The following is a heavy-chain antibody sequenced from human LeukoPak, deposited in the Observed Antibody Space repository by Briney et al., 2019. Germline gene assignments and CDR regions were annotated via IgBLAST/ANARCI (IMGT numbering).Heavy chain of an antibody. Sequence: VASVKVSCKASGGTFSSYAISWVRQAPGQGLEWMGRIIPILGIANYAQKFQGRVTITADKSTSTAYMELSSLRSEDTAVYHCARGGRDGYKGLLGWSRDYWGQGTLVTVSS. V-gene: IGHV1-69*04. CDR2: IIPILGIA. D-gene: IGHD5-24*01. CDR1: GGTFSSYA. J-gene: IGHJ4*02. CDR3: ARGGRDGYKGLLGWSRDY.